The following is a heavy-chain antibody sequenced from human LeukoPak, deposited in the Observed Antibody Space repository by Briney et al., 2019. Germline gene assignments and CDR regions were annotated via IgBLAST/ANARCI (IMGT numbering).Heavy chain of an antibody. CDR3: ARCIIDFWSDYLN. D-gene: IGHD3-3*01. CDR2: IYSGGST. Sequence: GSLRLSCAASGFTVSSNYMGWVRQAPGKGLEWVSVIYSGGSTYYADSVKGRFTISRDNSKNTLYLQMNSLRAEDTAVYYCARCIIDFWSDYLNWGQGTLVTVSS. CDR1: GFTVSSNY. V-gene: IGHV3-66*02. J-gene: IGHJ4*02.